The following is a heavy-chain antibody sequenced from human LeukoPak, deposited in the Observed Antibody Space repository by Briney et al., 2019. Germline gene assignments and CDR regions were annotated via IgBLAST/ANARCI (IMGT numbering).Heavy chain of an antibody. CDR3: ARDHSSSSWMDAFEI. J-gene: IGHJ3*02. V-gene: IGHV1-69*13. CDR2: IIPIFGTA. CDR1: GGTFSSYA. D-gene: IGHD6-6*01. Sequence: ASVKVSCKASGGTFSSYAISWVRQAPGQGLEWMGGIIPIFGTANYAQKFQGRVTITADESTSTAYVELSSLRSEDTAVYYCARDHSSSSWMDAFEIWGPGMKVIVSS.